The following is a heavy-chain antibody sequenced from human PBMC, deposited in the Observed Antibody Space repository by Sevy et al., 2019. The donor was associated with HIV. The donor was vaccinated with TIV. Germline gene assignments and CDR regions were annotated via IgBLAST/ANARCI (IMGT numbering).Heavy chain of an antibody. CDR3: VRDCSSTSCLWGMDV. CDR2: IKKDGSEK. Sequence: GGSLRLSCTASGFTFSTYWMSWVRQAPGKGLEWVANIKKDGSEKYYVDSVKGRFTISRDNAKKSLYLQMNSLRAEDTAVYYCVRDCSSTSCLWGMDVWGQGTTVTVSS. D-gene: IGHD2-2*01. J-gene: IGHJ6*02. CDR1: GFTFSTYW. V-gene: IGHV3-7*03.